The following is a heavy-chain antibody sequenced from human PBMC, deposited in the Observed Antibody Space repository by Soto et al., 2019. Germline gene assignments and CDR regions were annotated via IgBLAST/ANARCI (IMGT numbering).Heavy chain of an antibody. Sequence: SVKVSCKASGGTFSSYAISWGRQAPGQGLEWMGGIIPIFGTANYAQKFQGRVTITADESTSTAYMELSSLRAGDTAVYYCATVIIYHMTFVTWGQGTPVTVSS. D-gene: IGHD2-2*02. V-gene: IGHV1-69*01. CDR1: GGTFSSYA. CDR2: IIPIFGTA. J-gene: IGHJ5*02. CDR3: ATVIIYHMTFVT.